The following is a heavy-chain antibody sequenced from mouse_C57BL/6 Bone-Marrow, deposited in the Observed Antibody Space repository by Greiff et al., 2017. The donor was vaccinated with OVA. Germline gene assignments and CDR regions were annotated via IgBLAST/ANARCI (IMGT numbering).Heavy chain of an antibody. CDR3: ATSSTVVARGYFDV. Sequence: QVQLQQPGAELVKPGASVKLSCKASGYTFTSYWMQWVKQRPGQGLEWIGEIDPSDSYTNYNQKFKGKATLTVDTSSSTAYMQLSSLTSEDSAVYYCATSSTVVARGYFDVWGKGTTVTVSS. J-gene: IGHJ1*03. CDR1: GYTFTSYW. CDR2: IDPSDSYT. D-gene: IGHD1-1*01. V-gene: IGHV1-50*01.